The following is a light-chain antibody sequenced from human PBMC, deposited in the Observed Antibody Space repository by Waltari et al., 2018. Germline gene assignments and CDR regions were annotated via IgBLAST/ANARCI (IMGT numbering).Light chain of an antibody. CDR1: SLRTSY. Sequence: SSELTQDPAVSVALGQTIRFTCQGDSLRTSYASWYQLKPGRAPVLVIFGKDKRPSGIPDRISGYSSGTTSTLTITGAQAEDEADYYCSSRNGRANEVVFAGGTMVTVL. CDR3: SSRNGRANEVV. V-gene: IGLV3-19*01. J-gene: IGLJ3*02. CDR2: GKD.